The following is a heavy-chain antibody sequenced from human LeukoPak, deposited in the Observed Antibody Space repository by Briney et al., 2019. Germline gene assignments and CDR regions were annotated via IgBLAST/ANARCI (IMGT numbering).Heavy chain of an antibody. Sequence: GGSLRLSCAASGFTFSSYGMHWVRQAPGKGLEWVAVISYDGSNKYYADSVKGRFTISRDNSKNTLYLQMNGLGAEDTAVYYCASKGLLDYWGQGTLVTVSS. V-gene: IGHV3-30*03. J-gene: IGHJ4*02. CDR1: GFTFSSYG. CDR3: ASKGLLDY. CDR2: ISYDGSNK.